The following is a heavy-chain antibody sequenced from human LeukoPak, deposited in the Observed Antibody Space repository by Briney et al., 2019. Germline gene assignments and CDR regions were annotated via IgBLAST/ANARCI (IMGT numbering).Heavy chain of an antibody. D-gene: IGHD2-2*01. CDR1: GGSFSGYY. V-gene: IGHV4-34*01. CDR2: INHSGST. CDR3: ARAWGHCSSTSCYYYYYGMDV. J-gene: IGHJ6*02. Sequence: PSETLSLTCAVYGGSFSGYYWSWIRQPSGKGLEWIGEINHSGSTNYNPSLKSRVTISVDTSKNQFSLKLSSVTAADTAVYYCARAWGHCSSTSCYYYYYGMDVWGQGTTVTVSS.